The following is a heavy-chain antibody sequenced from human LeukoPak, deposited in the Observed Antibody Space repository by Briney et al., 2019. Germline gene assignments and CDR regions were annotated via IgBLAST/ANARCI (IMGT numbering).Heavy chain of an antibody. J-gene: IGHJ4*02. Sequence: GGSLRLSCAASGFTDSSIYMSWVRQAPGKGLQWVSLIYSGGGTYYADSVKGRFTISRDNSKNTLYLQMNSLRAEDTAVYYCAREGSSGFLGYWGQGTLVTVSS. CDR3: AREGSSGFLGY. CDR1: GFTDSSIY. V-gene: IGHV3-53*01. D-gene: IGHD6-19*01. CDR2: IYSGGGT.